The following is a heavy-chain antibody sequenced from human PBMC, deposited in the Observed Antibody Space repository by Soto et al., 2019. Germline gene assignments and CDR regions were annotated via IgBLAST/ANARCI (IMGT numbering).Heavy chain of an antibody. CDR3: AREISYCGGDCYPGK. J-gene: IGHJ4*02. CDR1: GFTFSSYS. Sequence: EVQLVESGGGLVKPGGSLRLSCAASGFTFSSYSMNWVRQAPGKGLEWVSSISSRSSYIYYADSVKGRFTISRDNAKNSLYLQMNSLRAEDTAVYYCAREISYCGGDCYPGKWGQGTLVTVSS. CDR2: ISSRSSYI. V-gene: IGHV3-21*01. D-gene: IGHD2-21*02.